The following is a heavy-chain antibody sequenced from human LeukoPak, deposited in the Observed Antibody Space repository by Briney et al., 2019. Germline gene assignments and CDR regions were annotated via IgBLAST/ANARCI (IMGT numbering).Heavy chain of an antibody. D-gene: IGHD2-2*01. CDR3: ARFSRQLTFFDY. CDR1: GFTFSTYW. Sequence: GGSLRLSCAASGFTFSTYWMSWVRQSPGKGLEWVANIKHDGSEKYYVDSVKGRFTISRDNVKNSQYLQMNSLRAEDTAVYYCARFSRQLTFFDYWGQGTLVTVSS. V-gene: IGHV3-7*04. J-gene: IGHJ4*02. CDR2: IKHDGSEK.